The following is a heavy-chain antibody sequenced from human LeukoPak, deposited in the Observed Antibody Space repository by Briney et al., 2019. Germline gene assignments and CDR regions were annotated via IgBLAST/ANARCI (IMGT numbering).Heavy chain of an antibody. CDR3: ARDLGYSPH. Sequence: SGGSLRLSCAASGFTFSSYGMHWVRQAPGKGLEWVAVIWYDGSNKYYADSVKGRFTISRDNSKNTLYLQMNSLRAEDTAVYYCARDLGYSPHWGQGTLLTVSS. D-gene: IGHD2-2*02. V-gene: IGHV3-33*01. CDR2: IWYDGSNK. CDR1: GFTFSSYG. J-gene: IGHJ4*02.